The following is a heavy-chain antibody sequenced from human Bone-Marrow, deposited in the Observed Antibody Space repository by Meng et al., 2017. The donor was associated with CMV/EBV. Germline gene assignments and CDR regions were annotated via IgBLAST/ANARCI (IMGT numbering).Heavy chain of an antibody. V-gene: IGHV1-2*02. J-gene: IGHJ5*02. D-gene: IGHD2-21*01. CDR2: INPNSGGT. Sequence: ASVKVSCKASGYTFTGYYMHWVRQAPGQGLEWMGWINPNSGGTNYAQKFQGRVTMTRDTSISTAYMELSRLRSDDTAVYYCARADSGSVYNWFDPWGEGSLVSVDS. CDR3: ARADSGSVYNWFDP. CDR1: GYTFTGYY.